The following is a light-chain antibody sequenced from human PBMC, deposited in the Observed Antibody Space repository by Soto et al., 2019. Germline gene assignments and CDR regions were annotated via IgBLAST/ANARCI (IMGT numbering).Light chain of an antibody. J-gene: IGLJ1*01. V-gene: IGLV2-8*01. CDR3: SSYAGSKIVYV. Sequence: QSALTQPPSASGSPGQSVTISCTGTSSDVGGYNYVSWYQQHPGKAPKLMIYEVSKRPSGVPDRFSGSKSANTASLTVSGLKAEDEADYYCSSYAGSKIVYVFGTGTKLTVL. CDR2: EVS. CDR1: SSDVGGYNY.